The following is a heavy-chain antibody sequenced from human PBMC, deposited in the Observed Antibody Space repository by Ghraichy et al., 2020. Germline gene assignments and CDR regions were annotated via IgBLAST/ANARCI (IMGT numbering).Heavy chain of an antibody. CDR1: GFTFSSYS. V-gene: IGHV3-21*01. J-gene: IGHJ6*02. CDR3: ASQIDIVVVPAAPIIAGYYYYGMDV. D-gene: IGHD2-2*01. CDR2: ISSSSSYI. Sequence: GESLNISCAASGFTFSSYSMNWVRQAPGKGLEWVSSISSSSSYIYYADSVKGRFTISRDNAKNSLYLQMNNLRAEDTAVYYCASQIDIVVVPAAPIIAGYYYYGMDVWGQGTTVTVSS.